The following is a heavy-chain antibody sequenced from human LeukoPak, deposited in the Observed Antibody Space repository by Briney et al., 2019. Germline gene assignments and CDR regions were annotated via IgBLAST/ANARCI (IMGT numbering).Heavy chain of an antibody. CDR3: AREGCGGDCSYPDY. Sequence: GASVKVSCKASGYTFGDYAIHWVRQAPGQGLEWMGWVNPNTGGTSYSQKFQGRVTMTRGTSISTVYMELSSMRSEDTAVYYCAREGCGGDCSYPDYWGQGTLVTVSS. V-gene: IGHV1-2*02. CDR1: GYTFGDYA. D-gene: IGHD2-21*02. J-gene: IGHJ4*02. CDR2: VNPNTGGT.